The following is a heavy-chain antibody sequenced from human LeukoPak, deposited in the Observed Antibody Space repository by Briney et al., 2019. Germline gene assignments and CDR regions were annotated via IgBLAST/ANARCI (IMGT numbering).Heavy chain of an antibody. V-gene: IGHV1-69*13. J-gene: IGHJ5*02. CDR3: ARDPPYYYDPITRWFDP. D-gene: IGHD3-22*01. Sequence: SVKVSCKASGGTFGSYAISWVRQAPGQGLEWMGGIIPIFGTANYAQKFQGRVTITADESTSTAYMELSSLRSEDTAVYYCARDPPYYYDPITRWFDPWGQGTLVTVSS. CDR1: GGTFGSYA. CDR2: IIPIFGTA.